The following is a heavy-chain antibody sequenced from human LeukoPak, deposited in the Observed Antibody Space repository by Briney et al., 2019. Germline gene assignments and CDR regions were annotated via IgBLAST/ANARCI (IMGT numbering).Heavy chain of an antibody. CDR1: GGSISPYY. J-gene: IGHJ3*02. CDR3: ARDKGPPAGRVFDI. D-gene: IGHD6-25*01. Sequence: SETLSLTCSLSGGSISPYYWSWIRQPPGKGLEWIGYIYYSGSTNYNPSLKSRVTISVDTSKNQFSLKLSSVTAADTAVYYCARDKGPPAGRVFDIWGQGTMVTVSS. V-gene: IGHV4-59*01. CDR2: IYYSGST.